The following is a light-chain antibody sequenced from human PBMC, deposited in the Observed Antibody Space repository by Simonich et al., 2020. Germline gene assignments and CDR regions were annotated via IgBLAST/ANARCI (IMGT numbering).Light chain of an antibody. V-gene: IGKV3-15*01. Sequence: EIVMTQSPATLSVSPGERAPLSCRAIQSVSCNLAWYQQKPGQAPRLLIYGASTRATGIPARFSGSGSGTEFTLTISSLQAEDFAVYYCQQYNNWPPWTFGQGTKVEIK. J-gene: IGKJ1*01. CDR3: QQYNNWPPWT. CDR2: GAS. CDR1: QSVSCN.